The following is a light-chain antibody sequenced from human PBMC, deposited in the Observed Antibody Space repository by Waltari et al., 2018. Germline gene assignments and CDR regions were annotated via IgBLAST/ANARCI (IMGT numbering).Light chain of an antibody. V-gene: IGLV1-51*01. Sequence: QSVLTQPPSLSAAPGQKVTISCSGSSSDIGNNYVSWYQHLPGTAPKLLIYDNENRPSRIPDRFAGSKSGTSATLGITGLQTGDEADYFCGTWDGSLSEVVFGGGTKLTVL. CDR3: GTWDGSLSEVV. CDR2: DNE. CDR1: SSDIGNNY. J-gene: IGLJ2*01.